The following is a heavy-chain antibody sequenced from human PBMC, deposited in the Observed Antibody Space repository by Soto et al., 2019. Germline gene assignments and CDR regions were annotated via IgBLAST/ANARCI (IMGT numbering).Heavy chain of an antibody. Sequence: TSETLSLTCTVSNGSITSSPYSWGWIRQSPEKGLEWIGTIFLSGNTFYNPSLKSRVTISVDTSRSQFSLMLSSVTAADTAVYYCARSPRITRGLFDYWGQGTLVTVSS. CDR2: IFLSGNT. J-gene: IGHJ4*02. CDR3: ARSPRITRGLFDY. D-gene: IGHD3-10*01. V-gene: IGHV4-39*01. CDR1: NGSITSSPYS.